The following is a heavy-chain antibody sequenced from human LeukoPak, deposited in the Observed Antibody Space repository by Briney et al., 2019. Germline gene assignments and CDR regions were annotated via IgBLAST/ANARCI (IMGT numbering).Heavy chain of an antibody. Sequence: GGSLRLSCAASGFTFSDYYMSWIRQAPGKGLEWVSCIGNSGTTIYYADSVKGRFTISRDNAKNSLYLQMNSLRAEDTAVYYCARGRRATVDFDYWGQGTLVTVSS. J-gene: IGHJ4*02. D-gene: IGHD4-23*01. CDR2: IGNSGTTI. CDR3: ARGRRATVDFDY. CDR1: GFTFSDYY. V-gene: IGHV3-11*04.